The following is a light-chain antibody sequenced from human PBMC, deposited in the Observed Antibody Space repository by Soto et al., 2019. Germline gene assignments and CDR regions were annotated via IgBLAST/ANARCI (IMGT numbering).Light chain of an antibody. CDR1: SSDVGSYNL. J-gene: IGLJ2*01. CDR2: EGN. V-gene: IGLV2-23*01. Sequence: QSVLTQPASVSGSPGQSITISCTGTSSDVGSYNLVSWYQQHPGKAPKIMIYEGNKRPSGVSNRFSASKSGNTASLTISGLQAEDEADYYCCAYAGSNTLVFGGGTKLTVL. CDR3: CAYAGSNTLV.